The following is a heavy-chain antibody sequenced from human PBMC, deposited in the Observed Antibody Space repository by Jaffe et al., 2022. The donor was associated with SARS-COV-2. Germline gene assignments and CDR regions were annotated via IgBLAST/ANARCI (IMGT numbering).Heavy chain of an antibody. Sequence: EVQLVESGGGLVQPGRSLRLSCAASGFTFDDYAMHWVRQAPGKGLEWVSGISWNSGSIGYADSVKGRFTISRDNAKNSLYLQMNSLRAEDTALYYCAKSGDSSGYLGYFQHWGQGTLVTVSS. D-gene: IGHD3-22*01. CDR3: AKSGDSSGYLGYFQH. V-gene: IGHV3-9*01. CDR2: ISWNSGSI. J-gene: IGHJ1*01. CDR1: GFTFDDYA.